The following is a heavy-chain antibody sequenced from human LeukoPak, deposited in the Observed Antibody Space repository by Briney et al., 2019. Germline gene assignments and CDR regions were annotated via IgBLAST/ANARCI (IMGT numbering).Heavy chain of an antibody. V-gene: IGHV3-66*01. CDR1: GFTVSSIY. CDR3: ARYLRRDGRNVASLGFDI. J-gene: IGHJ3*02. CDR2: IYSGGST. D-gene: IGHD5-24*01. Sequence: GGSLRLSCAASGFTVSSIYMSWVRQAPGKGLEWVSVIYSGGSTYYADSVKGRFTISRDNSKNTLNLQMNSLRAEDTAVYYCARYLRRDGRNVASLGFDIWGQGTMVTVSS.